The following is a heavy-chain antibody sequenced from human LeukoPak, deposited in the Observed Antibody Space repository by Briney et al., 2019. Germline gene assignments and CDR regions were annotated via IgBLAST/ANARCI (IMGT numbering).Heavy chain of an antibody. CDR2: ISVDNGDT. CDR3: ARDPDGGRDFDY. D-gene: IGHD3-16*01. Sequence: ASVKVSCKASGYTFTSYGVSWVRQAPGQGLEWVGWISVDNGDTNFAQKFQGRVTMTADTSTGTAYMEVRSLRSDDTAVYYCARDPDGGRDFDYWGQGTLVTVSS. V-gene: IGHV1-18*01. J-gene: IGHJ4*02. CDR1: GYTFTSYG.